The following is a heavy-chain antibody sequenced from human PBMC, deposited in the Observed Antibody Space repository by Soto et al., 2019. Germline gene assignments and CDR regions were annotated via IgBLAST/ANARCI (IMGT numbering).Heavy chain of an antibody. D-gene: IGHD6-6*01. CDR2: IIPMFATT. CDR3: ARGRGIGVSSSWNIYWYYNMDV. J-gene: IGHJ6*02. CDR1: GGTFSDYA. Sequence: QVQLVQSGAEVRKSGSSVKVSCKAAGGTFSDYALSWVRQAPGQGLEWMGGIIPMFATTNYAQKFQGRVTITAGDSATTAHMELSSLKSEDTAVYYCARGRGIGVSSSWNIYWYYNMDVWGQGTTVTVSS. V-gene: IGHV1-69*01.